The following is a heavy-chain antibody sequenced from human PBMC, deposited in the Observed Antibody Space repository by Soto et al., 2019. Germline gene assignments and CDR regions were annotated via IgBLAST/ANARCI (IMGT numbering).Heavy chain of an antibody. Sequence: EVQLLESGGGLVQPGGSLRLSCAASGFTFSSYAMSWVRQAPGKGLEWVSTISGSGGNAYYADSVKGRFSISRDDSKNTAYLQMNSLKTEDAAVYYCTSHSPEDMRRTWGQGTLVTVSS. J-gene: IGHJ5*02. CDR2: ISGSGGNA. CDR1: GFTFSSYA. V-gene: IGHV3-23*01. D-gene: IGHD2-15*01. CDR3: TSHSPEDMRRT.